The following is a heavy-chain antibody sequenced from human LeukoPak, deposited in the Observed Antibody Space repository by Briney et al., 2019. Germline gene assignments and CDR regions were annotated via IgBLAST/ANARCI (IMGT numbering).Heavy chain of an antibody. CDR1: GFTFDDYA. Sequence: GRSLRLSCAASGFTFDDYAMHWVRQAPGKGLEWVSGISWNSGSIGYADSMKGRFTISRDNSKNTLYLQMNSLRAEDTAVYYCAKPLYGDYVPFDYWGQGTLVTVSS. CDR2: ISWNSGSI. V-gene: IGHV3-9*01. J-gene: IGHJ4*02. D-gene: IGHD4-17*01. CDR3: AKPLYGDYVPFDY.